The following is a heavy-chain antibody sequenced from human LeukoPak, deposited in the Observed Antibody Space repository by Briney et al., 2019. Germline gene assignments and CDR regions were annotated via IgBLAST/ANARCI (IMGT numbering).Heavy chain of an antibody. Sequence: GGSLRLSCAASGFTFSSYGMHWVRQAPGKGLEWVAVIWYDGSNKYYADSVKGRFTISRDNSKNTLYLQMNSLRAEDTAVYYCAKGVGYCSGGSCYGGDYFDYWGQGTLVTVSS. CDR3: AKGVGYCSGGSCYGGDYFDY. CDR1: GFTFSSYG. D-gene: IGHD2-15*01. CDR2: IWYDGSNK. V-gene: IGHV3-33*06. J-gene: IGHJ4*02.